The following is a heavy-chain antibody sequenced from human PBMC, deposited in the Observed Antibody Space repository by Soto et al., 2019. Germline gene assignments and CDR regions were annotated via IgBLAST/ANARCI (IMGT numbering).Heavy chain of an antibody. D-gene: IGHD2-2*01. V-gene: IGHV3-21*01. CDR1: AFTFNNFP. CDR2: ITTTSTYK. Sequence: EVQLVESGGGLVKPGGSLRLSCVASAFTFNNFPMHWVRQAPGKGLQWLASITTTSTYKYYADSVKGRFSISRDNAKNSLYLKLTNLRSEDTAVYYCAREKCSSTSCNHGMDVWGLGTTVTVSS. J-gene: IGHJ6*02. CDR3: AREKCSSTSCNHGMDV.